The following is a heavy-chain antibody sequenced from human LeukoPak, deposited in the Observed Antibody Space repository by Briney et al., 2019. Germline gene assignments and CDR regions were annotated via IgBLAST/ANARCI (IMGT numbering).Heavy chain of an antibody. CDR1: GYTFTNYY. D-gene: IGHD1-26*01. Sequence: GASVKVSCKTSGYTFTNYYIHWVRQAPGQGLEWMGRIDPNTGGTKSAKNFQGRVTMTRDTSISTAYMALSGLRSDDTAVYYCAREVYSGSYYRAFDIWGQGTMVTVSS. J-gene: IGHJ3*02. CDR3: AREVYSGSYYRAFDI. CDR2: IDPNTGGT. V-gene: IGHV1-2*06.